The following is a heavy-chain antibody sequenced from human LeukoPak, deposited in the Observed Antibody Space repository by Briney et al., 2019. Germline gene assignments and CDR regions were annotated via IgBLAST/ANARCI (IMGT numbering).Heavy chain of an antibody. CDR2: IYHTGTT. V-gene: IGHV4-38-2*02. J-gene: IGHJ4*02. CDR1: GYSISSGYY. D-gene: IGHD3-10*01. CDR3: GRDLGGSGSYYYE. Sequence: SETLSLTCAVSGYSISSGYYWGWLRQPPGKGLEWIASIYHTGTTYNNPSLKSRVTISLDTSKNQFSLKLSSVTAADTAVYYCGRDLGGSGSYYYEWGQGTLVTVSS.